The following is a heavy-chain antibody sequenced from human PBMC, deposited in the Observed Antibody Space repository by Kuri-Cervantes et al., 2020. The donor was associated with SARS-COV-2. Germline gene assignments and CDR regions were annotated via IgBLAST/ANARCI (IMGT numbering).Heavy chain of an antibody. Sequence: GRSLRLSCAASGFIFSRTDMHWVRQAPGMGLEWVALISHDGKNKKCIASGKGRFTISRDNSQNTLYLHMKSLRSEDTAMYYCAKDRVGVQDFWGQGTLVTVSS. V-gene: IGHV3-30*18. J-gene: IGHJ4*02. CDR2: ISHDGKNK. D-gene: IGHD2-21*01. CDR3: AKDRVGVQDF. CDR1: GFIFSRTD.